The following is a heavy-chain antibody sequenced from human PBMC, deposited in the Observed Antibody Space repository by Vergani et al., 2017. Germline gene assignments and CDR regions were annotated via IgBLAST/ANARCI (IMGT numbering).Heavy chain of an antibody. V-gene: IGHV4-31*03. CDR2: TYYSGST. D-gene: IGHD3-10*01. CDR3: AGRYYYGSGSYYNLLQAPDDGMDV. J-gene: IGHJ6*02. CDR1: GGSISSGGYY. Sequence: QVQLQESGPGLVKPSQTLSLTCTVSGGSISSGGYYWSWIRQHPGKGLEWIGYTYYSGSTYYNPSLKSRVTISVDTSKNQFSLKLSSVTAADTAVYYCAGRYYYGSGSYYNLLQAPDDGMDVWGQGTTVTVSS.